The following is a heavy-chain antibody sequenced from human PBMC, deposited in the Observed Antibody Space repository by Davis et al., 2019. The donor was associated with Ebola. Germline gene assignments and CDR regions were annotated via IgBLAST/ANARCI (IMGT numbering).Heavy chain of an antibody. D-gene: IGHD5-12*01. V-gene: IGHV1-8*01. CDR1: GYTFTSYD. CDR3: ARGRKVARMGSWFDS. CDR2: MNPNSGNT. Sequence: AASVQVSCKTSGYTFTSYDINWVRQATGQGLEWIGWMNPNSGNTGYGQKFQGRVTMTRKTSISTAYMELSSLTSEDTAVYYCARGRKVARMGSWFDSWGQGTLVTVSS. J-gene: IGHJ5*01.